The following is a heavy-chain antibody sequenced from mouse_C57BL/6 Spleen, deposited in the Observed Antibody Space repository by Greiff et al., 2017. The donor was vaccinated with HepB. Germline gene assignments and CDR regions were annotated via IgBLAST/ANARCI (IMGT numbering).Heavy chain of an antibody. CDR3: SYDYDGFAY. CDR2: ISYDGSN. CDR1: GYSITSGYY. Sequence: EVKLMESGPGLVKPSQSLSLTCSVTGYSITSGYYWNRIRQFPGNKLEWMGYISYDGSNNYNPSLKNRISITRDTSKNQFFLKLNSVTTEDTATYYCSYDYDGFAYWGQGTLVTVSA. D-gene: IGHD2-4*01. J-gene: IGHJ3*01. V-gene: IGHV3-6*01.